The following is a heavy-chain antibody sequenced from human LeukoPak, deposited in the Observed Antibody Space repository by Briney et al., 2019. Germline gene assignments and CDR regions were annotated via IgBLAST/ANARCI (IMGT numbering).Heavy chain of an antibody. CDR3: EKDHGFGESGY. J-gene: IGHJ4*02. Sequence: PGGSLRLSCAASGFTFSSYAMSWVRQAPGKGLEWVSAISGSGGSTYYADSVKGRFTISRHNSKNTLYLQMNSLRAEDTAVYYCEKDHGFGESGYWGQGTLVTVSS. CDR1: GFTFSSYA. D-gene: IGHD3-10*01. CDR2: ISGSGGST. V-gene: IGHV3-23*01.